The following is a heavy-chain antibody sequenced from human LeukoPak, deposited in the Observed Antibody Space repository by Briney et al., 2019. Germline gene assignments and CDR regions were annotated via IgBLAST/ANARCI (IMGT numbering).Heavy chain of an antibody. Sequence: GGSLRLSCAASGFPFSNYWMSCVRQAPGKGLEWVANMKEDGGEINYVDSVKGRFTIYRDNAKNSLYLHMNSLRVEDTAVYYCARDRGYSTFDNWGQGTLVTVSS. J-gene: IGHJ5*02. V-gene: IGHV3-7*01. D-gene: IGHD4-23*01. CDR3: ARDRGYSTFDN. CDR1: GFPFSNYW. CDR2: MKEDGGEI.